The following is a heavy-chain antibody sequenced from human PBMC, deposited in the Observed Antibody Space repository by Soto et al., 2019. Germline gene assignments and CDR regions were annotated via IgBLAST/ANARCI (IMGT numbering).Heavy chain of an antibody. CDR3: ARVGAFAYSSGWYDLDY. CDR1: GYTFTSYG. J-gene: IGHJ4*02. V-gene: IGHV1-18*01. D-gene: IGHD6-19*01. CDR2: ISAYNGNT. Sequence: GASVKVSCKASGYTFTSYGISWVRQAPGQGLEWMGWISAYNGNTSYAQKLQGRVTMTTDTSTSTAYMELRSLRSDDTAVYYCARVGAFAYSSGWYDLDYWGQGTLVTVSS.